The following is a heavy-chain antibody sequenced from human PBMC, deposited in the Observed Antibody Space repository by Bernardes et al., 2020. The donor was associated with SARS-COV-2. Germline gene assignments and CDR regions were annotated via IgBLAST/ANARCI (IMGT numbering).Heavy chain of an antibody. CDR2: INPNSGGT. Sequence: ASVKVSCKASGYTFTGYYMHWVRQAPGQGLEWMGWINPNSGGTNYAQKFQGRVTMTRDMSKNQLSLKLTSVTAADTAVYYCARDNWTPDYWGQGSLVTVSS. CDR1: GYTFTGYY. V-gene: IGHV1-2*02. CDR3: ARDNWTPDY. D-gene: IGHD1-20*01. J-gene: IGHJ4*02.